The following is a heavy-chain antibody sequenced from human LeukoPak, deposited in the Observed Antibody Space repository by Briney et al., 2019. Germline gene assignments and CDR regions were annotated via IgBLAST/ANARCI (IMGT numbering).Heavy chain of an antibody. J-gene: IGHJ4*02. CDR1: GGSISSGSYY. CDR2: IYTSGST. V-gene: IGHV4-61*02. Sequence: SETLSLTCTVSGGSISSGSYYWSWIRQPAGKGLEWIGRIYTSGSTNYNPSLKSRVTISVDTSKNQFSLKLSSVTAADTAVYYCARLARDGSSWVDYWGQGTLVTVSS. D-gene: IGHD6-13*01. CDR3: ARLARDGSSWVDY.